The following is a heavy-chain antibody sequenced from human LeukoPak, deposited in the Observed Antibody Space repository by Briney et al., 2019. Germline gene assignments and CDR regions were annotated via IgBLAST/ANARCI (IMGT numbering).Heavy chain of an antibody. Sequence: SETLSLTCTVSGYSISSGYFWGWIRQPPGKGLEWIGSIYHGGSTFYNPSLKSRVTMSVDKSKNQFSLKLSSVTAADTAVYYCARDSGTTGEVKFDPWGQGTLVTVSS. D-gene: IGHD3-10*01. CDR3: ARDSGTTGEVKFDP. CDR1: GYSISSGYF. V-gene: IGHV4-38-2*02. CDR2: IYHGGST. J-gene: IGHJ5*02.